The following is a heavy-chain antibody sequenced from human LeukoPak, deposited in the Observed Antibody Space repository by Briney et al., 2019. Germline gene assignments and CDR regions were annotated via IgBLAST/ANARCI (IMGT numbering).Heavy chain of an antibody. CDR2: INPNSGGT. D-gene: IGHD3-22*01. V-gene: IGHV1-2*02. CDR3: ARYHDYYDSSGKSAWFDP. J-gene: IGHJ5*02. Sequence: GASVKVSCKASGYTFTGYYMHWVRQAPGQGLEWMGWINPNSGGTNYAQKFQGRVTMTRDTSISTAYMELSRLRSDDTAVYYCARYHDYYDSSGKSAWFDPWGQGTLVTVSS. CDR1: GYTFTGYY.